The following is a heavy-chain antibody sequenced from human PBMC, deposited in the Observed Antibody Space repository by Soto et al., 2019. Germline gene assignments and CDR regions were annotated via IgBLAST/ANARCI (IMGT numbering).Heavy chain of an antibody. V-gene: IGHV1-69*12. D-gene: IGHD3-10*01. CDR1: GGTFSSYA. Sequence: QVQLVQSGAEVKKPGSSVKVSCKASGGTFSSYAISWVRQAPGQGLEWMGGIIPIFGTANYAQKFQGRVTIPADESTSTADMELSSLRSEDTAVYYCAAPYGSGSYYNGFDYWGQGTLVTVSS. J-gene: IGHJ4*02. CDR2: IIPIFGTA. CDR3: AAPYGSGSYYNGFDY.